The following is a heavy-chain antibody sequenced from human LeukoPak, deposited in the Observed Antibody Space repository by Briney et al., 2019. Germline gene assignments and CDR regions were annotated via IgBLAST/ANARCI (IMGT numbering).Heavy chain of an antibody. Sequence: GGSLRLSCVVSGYSFSTYGMHWVRQAPGKGLEWVAVISDDGGKQYYVDSVKGRFTISRDNSKNTLYLQMNSLRPDDTAVYYCARDLGSITIFGVVKGWFDPWGQGTLVTVSS. J-gene: IGHJ5*02. CDR2: ISDDGGKQ. CDR3: ARDLGSITIFGVVKGWFDP. V-gene: IGHV3-30*03. CDR1: GYSFSTYG. D-gene: IGHD3-3*01.